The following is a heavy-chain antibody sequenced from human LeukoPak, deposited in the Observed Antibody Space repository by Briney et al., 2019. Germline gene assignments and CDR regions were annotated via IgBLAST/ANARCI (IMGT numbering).Heavy chain of an antibody. CDR3: ARAAYSSGPDY. CDR1: GFTFSSYA. V-gene: IGHV3-48*02. CDR2: ISPSSTSI. D-gene: IGHD6-19*01. Sequence: GGSLRLSCAASGFTFSSYAMSWVRQAHEKGLEWVSYISPSSTSIYYADSVKGRFTFSRDNAKNSLYLQMSSLRDEDTAVYYCARAAYSSGPDYWGQGTLVTVSS. J-gene: IGHJ4*02.